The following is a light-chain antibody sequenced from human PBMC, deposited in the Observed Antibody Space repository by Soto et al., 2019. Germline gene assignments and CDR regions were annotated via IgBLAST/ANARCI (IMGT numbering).Light chain of an antibody. CDR3: SSYTSSSTTG. Sequence: QSALTQPASVSGSPGQSITISCTGTSSDVGGYNYVSWYQQHPGKAPKLMIYEVSNRPSGVSNRFSGSKSGNTASLTISGLQAEDEADYYCSSYTSSSTTGFGTGTKVTV. CDR1: SSDVGGYNY. J-gene: IGLJ1*01. CDR2: EVS. V-gene: IGLV2-14*01.